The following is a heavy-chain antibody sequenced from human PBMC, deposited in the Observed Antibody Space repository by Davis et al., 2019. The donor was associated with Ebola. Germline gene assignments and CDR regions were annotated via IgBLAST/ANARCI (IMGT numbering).Heavy chain of an antibody. CDR1: GFTFGDYA. CDR3: ANLRAEYYYDSSGYYTYWYFDL. D-gene: IGHD3-22*01. V-gene: IGHV3-49*03. Sequence: GESLKISCTASGFTFGDYAMSWFRQAPGKGLEWVGFIRSKAYGGTTEYAASVKGRFTISRDDSKSIAYLQMNSLRAEDTAVYYCANLRAEYYYDSSGYYTYWYFDLWGRGTLVTVSS. CDR2: IRSKAYGGTT. J-gene: IGHJ2*01.